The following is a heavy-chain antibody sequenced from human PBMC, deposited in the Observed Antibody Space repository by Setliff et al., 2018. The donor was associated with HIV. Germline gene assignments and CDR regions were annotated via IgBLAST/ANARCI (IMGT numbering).Heavy chain of an antibody. CDR3: VKGSEGGYTYGAYDY. D-gene: IGHD5-18*01. J-gene: IGHJ4*02. CDR1: GFTFSTYG. Sequence: GGSLRLSCAASGFTFSTYGMHWVRQAPGKGLEWLAVIWYDGSNKYYADSVKGRFTISRDNSKNTLYLQMNSLRADDTAVYYCVKGSEGGYTYGAYDYWGQGTLVTAPQ. CDR2: IWYDGSNK. V-gene: IGHV3-33*06.